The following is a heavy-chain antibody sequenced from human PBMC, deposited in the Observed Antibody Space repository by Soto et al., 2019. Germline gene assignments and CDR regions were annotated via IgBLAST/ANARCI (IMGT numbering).Heavy chain of an antibody. J-gene: IGHJ5*02. D-gene: IGHD6-13*01. Sequence: ASVKVSCKTSGYTFTDYDISWVRQAPGQGLEWMGWISAYNGNTNYAQKLQGRVTMTTDTSTSTAYMELRSLRPDDTAVYYCARVGSAAGRINWFDPWGQGTLVTVSS. CDR2: ISAYNGNT. CDR3: ARVGSAAGRINWFDP. V-gene: IGHV1-18*01. CDR1: GYTFTDYD.